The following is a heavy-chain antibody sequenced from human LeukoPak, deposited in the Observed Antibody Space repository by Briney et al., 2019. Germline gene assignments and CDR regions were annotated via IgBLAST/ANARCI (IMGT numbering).Heavy chain of an antibody. CDR2: ISYDGSNK. CDR1: GFTFRAYG. CDR3: AKEWLDTEQRNYNYYGMDV. D-gene: IGHD3-22*01. V-gene: IGHV3-30*18. J-gene: IGHJ6*02. Sequence: GRSLRLSCAASGFTFRAYGMHWVRQAPGKGLEWVAFISYDGSNKYYGDFVKGRFTISRDNSKKTLHLQMDSLRAEDTAVYYCAKEWLDTEQRNYNYYGMDVWGQGTTVTVSS.